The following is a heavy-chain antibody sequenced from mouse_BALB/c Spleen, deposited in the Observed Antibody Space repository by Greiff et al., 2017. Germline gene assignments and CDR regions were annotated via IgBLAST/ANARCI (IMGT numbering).Heavy chain of an antibody. CDR3: ARGVYAMDY. Sequence: EVQLVESGGGLVQPGGSLRLSCATSGFTFTDYYMSWVRQPPGKALEWLGFIRNKANGYTTEYSVSVKGRFTISRDNSQSILYLQMKTLRAKDSATYYGARGVYAMDYWGQGTSVTVSS. V-gene: IGHV7-3*02. CDR1: GFTFTDYY. CDR2: IRNKANGYTT. J-gene: IGHJ4*01.